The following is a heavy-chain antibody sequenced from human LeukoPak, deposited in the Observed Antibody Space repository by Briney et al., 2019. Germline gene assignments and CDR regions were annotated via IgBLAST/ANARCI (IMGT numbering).Heavy chain of an antibody. D-gene: IGHD3-22*01. J-gene: IGHJ4*02. Sequence: GGSLRLSCAASGFTFSSYWMSWVRQAPGKGLEWVANIKQDGSEKYYVDSVKGRFTISRDNAKNSLYLQMNSLRAEDTAVYYCAREVIVVATYYFDYWGQGTLVTVSS. V-gene: IGHV3-7*03. CDR1: GFTFSSYW. CDR3: AREVIVVATYYFDY. CDR2: IKQDGSEK.